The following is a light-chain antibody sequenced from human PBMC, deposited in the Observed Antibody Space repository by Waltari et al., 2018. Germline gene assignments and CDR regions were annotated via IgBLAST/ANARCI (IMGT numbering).Light chain of an antibody. CDR3: CSYASSSTLL. J-gene: IGLJ2*01. CDR2: EVA. Sequence: QSALTQPASVSGSPGQSITISCTGTSSDVGNYNLVSWYQQHPGKAPKLMIYEVAKRTSEVSNRFSGSKSGNTASLTISGLQAEDEADYFCCSYASSSTLLFGGGTKVTVL. V-gene: IGLV2-23*02. CDR1: SSDVGNYNL.